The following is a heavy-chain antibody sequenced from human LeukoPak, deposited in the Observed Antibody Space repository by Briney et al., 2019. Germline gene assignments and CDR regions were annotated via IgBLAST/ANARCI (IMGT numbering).Heavy chain of an antibody. Sequence: SETLSLTCTVSDDSISSTNFYWVWIRQPPGKGLESIGSVHYSGGTYYNPSLKSRVTMSVDTSKNQFSLKLSSVTAADTAVYYCARRKNSGWLPSAAVGAFDIWGQGTMVTVSS. V-gene: IGHV4-39*01. CDR2: VHYSGGT. CDR1: DDSISSTNFY. CDR3: ARRKNSGWLPSAAVGAFDI. D-gene: IGHD6-19*01. J-gene: IGHJ3*02.